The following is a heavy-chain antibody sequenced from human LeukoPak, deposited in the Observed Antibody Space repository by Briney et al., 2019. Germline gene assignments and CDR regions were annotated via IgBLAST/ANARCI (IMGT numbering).Heavy chain of an antibody. Sequence: GGSLRLSCEAAGFSISGTYMSWVRQTPGRGLEWVSVIYGGGSSYSADSVRGRFIISRDDSKNTVSLQMNNLRLEDTGLYFCARDFVNYLENTSYFPFDLWGQGTRVTVSS. D-gene: IGHD3-9*01. J-gene: IGHJ4*02. CDR3: ARDFVNYLENTSYFPFDL. CDR1: GFSISGTY. V-gene: IGHV3-66*01. CDR2: IYGGGSS.